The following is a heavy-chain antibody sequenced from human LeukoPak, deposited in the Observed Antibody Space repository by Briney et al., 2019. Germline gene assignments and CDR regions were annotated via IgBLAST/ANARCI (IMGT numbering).Heavy chain of an antibody. D-gene: IGHD3-9*01. V-gene: IGHV1-18*01. CDR1: GYTFTSYG. J-gene: IGHJ6*02. Sequence: ASVKVSCKASGYTFTSYGISWVRQAPGQGLEWMGWISAYNGNTNYAQKLQGRVTMTTDTSTSTAYMELRSLRSEDTAVYYCARGLNSYYDILTGYYRPYYYYGMDVWGQGTTVTVSS. CDR2: ISAYNGNT. CDR3: ARGLNSYYDILTGYYRPYYYYGMDV.